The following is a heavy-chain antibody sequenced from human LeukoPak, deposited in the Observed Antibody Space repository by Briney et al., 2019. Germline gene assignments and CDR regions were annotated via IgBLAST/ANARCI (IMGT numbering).Heavy chain of an antibody. V-gene: IGHV4-59*01. Sequence: GSLRLSCGASGFTFSSYAMSWIRQPPGKGLEWIGYIFYTGTTNYNPSFQSRVTMLVDMSKNQFSLKLSSVSAADTAVYYCARVVNHGYSDHWGQGTLVTVSS. CDR2: IFYTGTT. CDR1: GFTFSSYA. J-gene: IGHJ4*02. CDR3: ARVVNHGYSDH. D-gene: IGHD4-17*01.